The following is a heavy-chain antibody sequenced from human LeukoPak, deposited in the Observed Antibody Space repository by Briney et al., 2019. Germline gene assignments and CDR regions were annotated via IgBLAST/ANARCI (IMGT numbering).Heavy chain of an antibody. D-gene: IGHD1-1*01. V-gene: IGHV1-2*06. J-gene: IGHJ6*03. Sequence: ASVNVSCKTSGYTYTVYFMNSVGQAPGQGVSWMGRINPTTGVANYAQKFQCRITGTSDTSINTAYMELSRVRSDGTAVYYCARLDRNYYYLDVWGQGTTVTVSS. CDR2: INPTTGVA. CDR1: GYTYTVYF. CDR3: ARLDRNYYYLDV.